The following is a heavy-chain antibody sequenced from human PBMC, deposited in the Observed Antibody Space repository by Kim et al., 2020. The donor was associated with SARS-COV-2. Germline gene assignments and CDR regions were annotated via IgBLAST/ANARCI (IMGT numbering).Heavy chain of an antibody. CDR2: IYYSGST. Sequence: SETLSLTCTVSGGSISSSSYYWGLIRQPPGKGLEWIGSIYYSGSTYYNPSLKSRVTISVDTSKNQFSLKLSSVTAADTAVYYCARPGRYSSPSDYYGMDVWGQGTTVTVSS. D-gene: IGHD6-13*01. J-gene: IGHJ6*02. V-gene: IGHV4-39*01. CDR1: GGSISSSSYY. CDR3: ARPGRYSSPSDYYGMDV.